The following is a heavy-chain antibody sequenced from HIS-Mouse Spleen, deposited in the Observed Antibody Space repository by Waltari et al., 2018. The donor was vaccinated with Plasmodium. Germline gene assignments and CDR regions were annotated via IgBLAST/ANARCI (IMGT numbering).Heavy chain of an antibody. Sequence: QVQLQQWGAGLLKPSETLSLTCAVYGGSVSGYYWSWIRQPPGKGLEWIGEINHSGRTNFNPSLNSRVTISVDTSKNQFSLRLSSVTAAETAVYYCARVTSSGVYWYCDLWGRGTLGTVSS. D-gene: IGHD3-3*01. J-gene: IGHJ2*01. V-gene: IGHV4-34*01. CDR3: ARVTSSGVYWYCDL. CDR2: INHSGRT. CDR1: GGSVSGYY.